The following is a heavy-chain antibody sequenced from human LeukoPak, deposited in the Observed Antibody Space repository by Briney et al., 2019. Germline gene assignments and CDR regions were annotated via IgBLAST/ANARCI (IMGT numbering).Heavy chain of an antibody. CDR1: GGTFSSYA. D-gene: IGHD2-2*01. CDR2: IIPILGIA. J-gene: IGHJ5*02. Sequence: SVKVSCKASGGTFSSYAISWVRQAPGQGIEWMGRIIPILGIANYAQKFQGRVTITADKSASTAYMELSSLRSEDTAVYYCARDGCSSTSCYLGDPNWFDPWGQGTLVTVSS. V-gene: IGHV1-69*04. CDR3: ARDGCSSTSCYLGDPNWFDP.